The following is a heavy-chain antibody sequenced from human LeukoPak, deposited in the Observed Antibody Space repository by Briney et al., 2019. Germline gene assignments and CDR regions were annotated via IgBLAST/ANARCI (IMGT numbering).Heavy chain of an antibody. Sequence: GRSLRLSCAASGFTFSSYAMHWVRQAPGKGLEWVAVISYDGSNKYYADSAKGRFTISRDNSKNTLYLQMNSLRAEDTAVYYCAILSSSWSFDYWGQGTLVTVSS. J-gene: IGHJ4*02. CDR1: GFTFSSYA. V-gene: IGHV3-30*14. D-gene: IGHD6-13*01. CDR3: AILSSSWSFDY. CDR2: ISYDGSNK.